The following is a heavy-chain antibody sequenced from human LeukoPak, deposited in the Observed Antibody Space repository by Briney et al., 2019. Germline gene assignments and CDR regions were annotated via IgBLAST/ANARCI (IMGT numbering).Heavy chain of an antibody. D-gene: IGHD5-12*01. CDR2: INPNSGGT. V-gene: IGHV1-2*02. J-gene: IGHJ4*02. CDR3: AKDLRGGVATINY. Sequence: ASVKVSCKASGYTFTGYYMHWVRQAPGQGLEWMGWINPNSGGTNYAQKFQGRVTMTRDTSISTAYMELSRLRSDDTAVYYCAKDLRGGVATINYWGQGTLVTVSS. CDR1: GYTFTGYY.